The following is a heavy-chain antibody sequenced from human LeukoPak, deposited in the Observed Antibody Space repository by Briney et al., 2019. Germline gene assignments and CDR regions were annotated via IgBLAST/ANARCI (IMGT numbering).Heavy chain of an antibody. CDR3: ARGRTKNYPSDY. V-gene: IGHV1-69*05. CDR2: IIPIFGTA. J-gene: IGHJ4*02. CDR1: GGTFSGYA. Sequence: ASVKVSCKASGGTFSGYAISWVRQAPGQGLEWMGGIIPIFGTANYAQKFQGRVTITTDESTSTAYMELSSLRSEDTAVYYCARGRTKNYPSDYWGQGTLVTVSS. D-gene: IGHD2-8*01.